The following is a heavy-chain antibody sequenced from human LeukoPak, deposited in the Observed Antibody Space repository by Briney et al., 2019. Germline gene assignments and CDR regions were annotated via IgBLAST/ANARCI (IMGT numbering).Heavy chain of an antibody. V-gene: IGHV3-23*01. D-gene: IGHD6-19*01. CDR3: AKEQPGIAVAGVGDYFDY. J-gene: IGHJ4*02. Sequence: PGGSLRLSCAASGFTFSNYCMSWVRQAPGKGLEWVSAISGSGGTTYYADSVKGRFTISRDNSKNTLYLQMNSLRAEDTAVYYCAKEQPGIAVAGVGDYFDYWGQGTLVTVSS. CDR2: ISGSGGTT. CDR1: GFTFSNYC.